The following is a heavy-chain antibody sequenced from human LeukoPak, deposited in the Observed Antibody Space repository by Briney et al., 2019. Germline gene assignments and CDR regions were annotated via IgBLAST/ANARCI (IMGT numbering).Heavy chain of an antibody. Sequence: KPSETLSLTCTVSGGSISSYYWSWIRQPPGKGLEWIGYIYYSGSTSYNPSLKSRVTISVDTSKNQFSLKLSSVTAADTAVYYCARGRLRLGELSEGPSDYWGQGTLVTVSS. J-gene: IGHJ4*02. D-gene: IGHD3-16*02. CDR3: ARGRLRLGELSEGPSDY. V-gene: IGHV4-59*01. CDR1: GGSISSYY. CDR2: IYYSGST.